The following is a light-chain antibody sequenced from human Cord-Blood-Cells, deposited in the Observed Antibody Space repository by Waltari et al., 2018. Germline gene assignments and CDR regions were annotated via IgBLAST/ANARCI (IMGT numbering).Light chain of an antibody. J-gene: IGLJ2*01. CDR2: QES. V-gene: IGLV3-1*01. CDR1: KLGDKY. Sequence: SYELTQPPSVSVSPGQTASITCSGDKLGDKYACWYQQKPGQSPVLVIYQESKRPSGRPGRCSGSNSGNAATLTISGSQAMDEADYYCQAWDSSTVVFGGGTKLTV. CDR3: QAWDSSTVV.